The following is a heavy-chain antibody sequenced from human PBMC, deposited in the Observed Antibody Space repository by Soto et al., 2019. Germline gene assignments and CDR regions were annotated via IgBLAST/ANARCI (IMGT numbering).Heavy chain of an antibody. CDR2: IDSSGSSM. V-gene: IGHV3-11*01. D-gene: IGHD6-25*01. J-gene: IGHJ6*02. CDR1: GFTFSDYY. CDR3: AREMSTANYGVDV. Sequence: QVQLVESGGGLVKPGGSLRLSCAASGFTFSDYYMSWTRQAPGKGLEWVSYIDSSGSSMYYADSVKGRFTISRDNAKNSLYLQMNSLRAEDTAVYFCAREMSTANYGVDVWGQGTTVTVSS.